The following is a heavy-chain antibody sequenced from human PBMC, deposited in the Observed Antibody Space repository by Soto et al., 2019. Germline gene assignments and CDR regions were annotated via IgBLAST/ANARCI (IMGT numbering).Heavy chain of an antibody. D-gene: IGHD2-15*01. V-gene: IGHV3-13*01. Sequence: EVQLVESGGGLVQPGGSLRLSCAASGFTFSSYDMHWVRQATGKGLEWVSAIGTAGDTYYPGSVKGRFTISRENAKNSLYLQMNSLRAGDTAVYYCARGGYCSGGSCKSWGWFDPWGQGTLVTVSS. CDR3: ARGGYCSGGSCKSWGWFDP. CDR2: IGTAGDT. CDR1: GFTFSSYD. J-gene: IGHJ5*02.